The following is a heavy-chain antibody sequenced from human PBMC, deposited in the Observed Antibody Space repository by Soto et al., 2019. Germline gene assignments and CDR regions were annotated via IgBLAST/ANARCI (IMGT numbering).Heavy chain of an antibody. CDR2: INAHNGNT. Sequence: QVQLVQSGAEVKKPGASVKVSCKASGYTFTNYGISWVRQAPGQGLEWMGWINAHNGNTNSAQKLQGRVTTTTDTSTSTAYMELRSLRSADTAVYYCARVLPPFDPWGQGTLVTVSS. CDR3: ARVLPPFDP. J-gene: IGHJ5*02. CDR1: GYTFTNYG. V-gene: IGHV1-18*01.